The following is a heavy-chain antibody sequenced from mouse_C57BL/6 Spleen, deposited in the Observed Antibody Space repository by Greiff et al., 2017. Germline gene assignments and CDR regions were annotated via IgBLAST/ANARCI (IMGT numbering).Heavy chain of an antibody. CDR1: GFTFSSYA. V-gene: IGHV5-9-1*02. J-gene: IGHJ3*01. D-gene: IGHD4-1*02. CDR3: TRAPNWAFAD. CDR2: ISSGGDYI. Sequence: EVMLVESGEGLVKPGGSLKLSCAASGFTFSSYAMSWVRQTPEKRLEWVAYISSGGDYIYYADTVKGRFTISRDNARNTLYLQMRSLKSEDTAMYYCTRAPNWAFADWGQGTLVTVSA.